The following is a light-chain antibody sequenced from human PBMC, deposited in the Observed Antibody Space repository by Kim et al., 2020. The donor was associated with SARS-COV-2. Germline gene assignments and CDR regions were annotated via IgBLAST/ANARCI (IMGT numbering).Light chain of an antibody. CDR2: MAS. J-gene: IGKJ4*01. Sequence: ECVGDRVTITCRASENINKWLVWYQQKPGKAPKVLIYMASSLESGVPSRFSGRGSGTEFSLTISSLQPDDFATYYCQQDNAFPLTFGGGTKVEI. CDR1: ENINKW. V-gene: IGKV1-5*03. CDR3: QQDNAFPLT.